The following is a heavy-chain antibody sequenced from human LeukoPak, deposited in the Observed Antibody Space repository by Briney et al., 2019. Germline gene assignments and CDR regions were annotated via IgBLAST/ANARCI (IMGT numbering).Heavy chain of an antibody. D-gene: IGHD2-2*02. CDR1: GFTLNRYW. J-gene: IGHJ5*02. V-gene: IGHV3-74*01. CDR2: MNIDGSSI. CDR3: AKDGCSYTSCYKGQP. Sequence: GGSLRLSCAASGFTLNRYWMHWVRQAPGKGLVWVSRMNIDGSSISYADSVKGRFTISRDNAKNSLHLQMNSLRAEDTAVYYCAKDGCSYTSCYKGQPWGQGTLVTVSS.